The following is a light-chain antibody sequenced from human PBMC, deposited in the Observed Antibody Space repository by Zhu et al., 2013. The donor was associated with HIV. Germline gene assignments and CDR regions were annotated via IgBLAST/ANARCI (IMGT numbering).Light chain of an antibody. Sequence: QTVVTQEPSFSVSPGGTVTFTCGLTSGSVSPSDYPSWYQQTPGQAPRTLIYSTNTRSSGVPDRFSGSILGNKAALTITGAQADDESDYYCVLYMGSGISVFGGGTKLTVL. J-gene: IGLJ3*02. V-gene: IGLV8-61*01. CDR3: VLYMGSGISV. CDR1: SGSVSPSDY. CDR2: STN.